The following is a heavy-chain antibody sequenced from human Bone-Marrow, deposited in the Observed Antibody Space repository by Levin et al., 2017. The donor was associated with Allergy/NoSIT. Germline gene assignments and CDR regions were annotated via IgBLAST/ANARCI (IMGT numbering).Heavy chain of an antibody. D-gene: IGHD3-22*01. J-gene: IGHJ4*02. CDR3: ARDIVYSSSVFDY. Sequence: ASVKVSCKASGYTFTSYAIQWVRQAPGQRLEWMGWINAGNGGTKYSQRFQGRVTITRDTSANTAYMELTSLTSEDTAVYYCARDIVYSSSVFDYWGQGTLVTVSS. CDR1: GYTFTSYA. V-gene: IGHV1-3*01. CDR2: INAGNGGT.